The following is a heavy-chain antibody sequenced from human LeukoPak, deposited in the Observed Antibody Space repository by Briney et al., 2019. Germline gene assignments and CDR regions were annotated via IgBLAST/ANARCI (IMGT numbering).Heavy chain of an antibody. D-gene: IGHD6-13*01. CDR1: GGSFSGYY. Sequence: SETLSLTCAVYGGSFSGYYWSWIRQPPGKGLEWIGYIYYSGSTNYNPSLKSRVTISVDTSKNQFSLKLSSVTAADTAVYYCARDIAAAIEFDYWGQGTLVTVSS. J-gene: IGHJ4*02. V-gene: IGHV4-59*01. CDR3: ARDIAAAIEFDY. CDR2: IYYSGST.